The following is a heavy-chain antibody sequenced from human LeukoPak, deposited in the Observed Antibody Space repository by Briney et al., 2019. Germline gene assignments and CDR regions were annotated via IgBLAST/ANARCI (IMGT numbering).Heavy chain of an antibody. CDR1: GGSISSGSYY. CDR2: IYTSGST. D-gene: IGHD6-13*01. J-gene: IGHJ3*02. CDR3: ARASIAAAGDAFGI. V-gene: IGHV4-61*02. Sequence: SQTLSLTCTASGGSISSGSYYWSWIRQPAGKGLEWIGRIYTSGSTNYNPSLKSRVTISVDTSKNQFSLKLSSVTAADTAVYYCARASIAAAGDAFGIWGQGTMVTVSS.